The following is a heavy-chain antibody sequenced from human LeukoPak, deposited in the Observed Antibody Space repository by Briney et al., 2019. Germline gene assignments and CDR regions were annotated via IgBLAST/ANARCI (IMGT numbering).Heavy chain of an antibody. J-gene: IGHJ4*02. CDR2: ITTSSSYI. V-gene: IGHV3-21*04. Sequence: GGSLRLSCAASGFTFSNYNMNWVRQAPGKGLEWVSCITTSSSYIYDADSVKGRFTISRDNAKNSLYLQMNSLRAEDTAVYYCAKGGSSWYYDYWGQGTLVTVSS. D-gene: IGHD6-13*01. CDR1: GFTFSNYN. CDR3: AKGGSSWYYDY.